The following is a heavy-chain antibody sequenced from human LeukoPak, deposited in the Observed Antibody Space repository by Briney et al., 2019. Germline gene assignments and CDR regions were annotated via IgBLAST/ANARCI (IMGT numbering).Heavy chain of an antibody. V-gene: IGHV4-59*01. CDR3: ARVRYYDSSGYGFDY. Sequence: SETLSLTCTVSGGSISSYYWSWIRQPPGKGLEWIGYIYYSGSTNYNPSLKSRVTISVDTSKNQFSLKLSSVTAADTAVYYCARVRYYDSSGYGFDYWGQGTLVTVSS. D-gene: IGHD3-22*01. CDR2: IYYSGST. CDR1: GGSISSYY. J-gene: IGHJ4*02.